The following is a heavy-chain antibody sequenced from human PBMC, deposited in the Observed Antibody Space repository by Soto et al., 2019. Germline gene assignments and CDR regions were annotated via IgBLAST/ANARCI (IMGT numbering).Heavy chain of an antibody. J-gene: IGHJ4*02. CDR1: GFTVSSNY. D-gene: IGHD3-10*01. V-gene: IGHV3-66*01. CDR3: AREAQFGSAPNFDY. CDR2: IYSGGST. Sequence: GGSLRLSCAASGFTVSSNYMSWVRQAPGKGLEWVSVIYSGGSTYYADSVKGRFTISRDNSKNTLYLQMNSLRAEDTAVYYCAREAQFGSAPNFDYWGQGTLVTVSS.